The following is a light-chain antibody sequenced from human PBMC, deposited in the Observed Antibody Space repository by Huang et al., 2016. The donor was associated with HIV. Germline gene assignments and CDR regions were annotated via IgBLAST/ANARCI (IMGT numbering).Light chain of an antibody. Sequence: IQMTQSPHIVSSSVGDRVTIHCRASQGISRWLAWYQQKPGTAPKLLIYYTSTTHRELPSRLTRSGSGTNFTITISGMKPEYFATYYCQQTIGFPLPFGG. CDR1: QGISRW. V-gene: IGKV1-12*01. CDR3: QQTIGFPLP. CDR2: YTS. J-gene: IGKJ4*01.